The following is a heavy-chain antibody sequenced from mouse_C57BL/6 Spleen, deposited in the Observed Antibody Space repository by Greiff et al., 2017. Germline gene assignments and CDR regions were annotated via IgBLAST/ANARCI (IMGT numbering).Heavy chain of an antibody. CDR2: IDPSDSYT. Sequence: VQLQQPGAELVMPGASVKLSCKASGYTFTSYWMNWVKQRPGKGLEWIGEIDPSDSYTNYNQKFKGKSTLTVDKSYSTAYMQLSSLTSEDSAVYYCARYYYGSSHWYVDVWGTGTTVTVSS. D-gene: IGHD1-1*01. J-gene: IGHJ1*03. V-gene: IGHV1-69*01. CDR1: GYTFTSYW. CDR3: ARYYYGSSHWYVDV.